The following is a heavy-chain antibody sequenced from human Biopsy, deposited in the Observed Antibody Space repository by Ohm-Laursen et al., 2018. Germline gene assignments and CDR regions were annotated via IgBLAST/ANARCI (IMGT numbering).Heavy chain of an antibody. CDR2: INAKTGDT. D-gene: IGHD3-22*01. Sequence: ASVKVSCKASGYTFSGYHVHWVRQAPGQGLEWMGWINAKTGDTNYAQKFQGRVTMTRDTSISTAYVDLSSLRSDDTAVYYCTGGGYYYDSLAYYYWFDPWGQGTLVTVSS. J-gene: IGHJ5*02. V-gene: IGHV1-2*02. CDR1: GYTFSGYH. CDR3: TGGGYYYDSLAYYYWFDP.